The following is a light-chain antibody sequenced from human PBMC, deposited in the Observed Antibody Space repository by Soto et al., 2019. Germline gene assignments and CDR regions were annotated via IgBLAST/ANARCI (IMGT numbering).Light chain of an antibody. J-gene: IGLJ1*01. CDR3: SSYTSSSTRV. Sequence: QSVLTRPASVSGSPGQSITISCTGTSSDVGGYNYVSWYQQHPGKAPKLMIYEVSNRPSGVSNRFSGSKSGNTASLTISGLQAEEEADYYCSSYTSSSTRVFGTGTKVTVL. CDR1: SSDVGGYNY. V-gene: IGLV2-14*01. CDR2: EVS.